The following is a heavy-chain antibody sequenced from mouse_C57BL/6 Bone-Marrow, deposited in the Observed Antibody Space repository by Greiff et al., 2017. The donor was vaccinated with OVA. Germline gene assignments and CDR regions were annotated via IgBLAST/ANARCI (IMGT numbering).Heavy chain of an antibody. V-gene: IGHV1-19*01. J-gene: IGHJ4*01. CDR2: INPYNGGT. Sequence: VQLQQSGPVLVKPGASVKMSCKASGYTFTDYYMNWVKQSHGKSLEWIGVINPYNGGTSYNQKFKGKATLTVDKTSSTAYKELNRLTAENSAVYYCARDYFYAMDYWGQGTTVTVSS. CDR3: ARDYFYAMDY. CDR1: GYTFTDYY. D-gene: IGHD1-1*01.